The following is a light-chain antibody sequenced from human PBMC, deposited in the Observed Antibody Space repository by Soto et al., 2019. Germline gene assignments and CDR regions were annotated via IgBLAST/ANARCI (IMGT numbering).Light chain of an antibody. Sequence: QAVVSQPPSASGTPGQRVTLSCSGSRSNIGSNTVNWYQQLPGTAPKLLMYTNNHRPSGVSDRFSGSKCGTSASLAVRGLQSEDAADYYCATWDDSLDGHVVFGGGTKLTVL. J-gene: IGLJ2*01. CDR1: RSNIGSNT. CDR3: ATWDDSLDGHVV. CDR2: TNN. V-gene: IGLV1-44*01.